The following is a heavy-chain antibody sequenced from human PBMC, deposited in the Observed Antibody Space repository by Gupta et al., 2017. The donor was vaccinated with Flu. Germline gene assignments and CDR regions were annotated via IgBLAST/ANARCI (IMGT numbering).Heavy chain of an antibody. CDR2: ISYDGGKT. D-gene: IGHD6-13*01. V-gene: IGHV3-33*05. CDR3: ARNGRSWYYYIDD. Sequence: SFGMTGVRQAPGKGLEWVAIISYDGGKTSYADSVKGRFTVSKDNSRNALFLQMNSLTADDTAVYYCARNGRSWYYYIDDWGHGTMVIVSS. CDR1: SFG. J-gene: IGHJ4*03.